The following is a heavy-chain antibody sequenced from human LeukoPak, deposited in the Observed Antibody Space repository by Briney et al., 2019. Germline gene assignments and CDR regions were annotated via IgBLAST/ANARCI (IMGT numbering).Heavy chain of an antibody. CDR3: AKGVTGTDAESDFGY. CDR2: ISWNSGNI. CDR1: GFTFDDYA. D-gene: IGHD1-20*01. V-gene: IGHV3-9*01. J-gene: IGHJ4*02. Sequence: GGSLRLSCAASGFTFDDYAMRWVRHAPGKGLEWVSGISWNSGNIGYADSVKGRFTIYRDNAKNSLYLQMNSLRAEDTALYYCAKGVTGTDAESDFGYWGQGTPVTVSS.